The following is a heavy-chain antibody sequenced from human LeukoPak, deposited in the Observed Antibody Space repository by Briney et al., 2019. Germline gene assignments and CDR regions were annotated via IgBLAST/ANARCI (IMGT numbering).Heavy chain of an antibody. D-gene: IGHD1-26*01. Sequence: GGSLRLSCAASGFTFSGSAIHWVRQSSGKGLEWVGQIDKKDKGYATATAYAASVTGRFTISRVDSINTAYLQMKSLKTADTALEYCTRDCGTYGWYDPWGQGALVAVSS. J-gene: IGHJ5*02. CDR3: TRDCGTYGWYDP. CDR2: IDKKDKGYATAT. V-gene: IGHV3-73*01. CDR1: GFTFSGSA.